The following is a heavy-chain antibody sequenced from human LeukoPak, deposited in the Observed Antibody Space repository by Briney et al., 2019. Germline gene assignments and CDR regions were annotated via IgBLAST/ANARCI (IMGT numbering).Heavy chain of an antibody. CDR2: IYYSGST. CDR3: ARHIIYSKKPSFDH. V-gene: IGHV4-39*07. Sequence: SETLSLTCTVSGGSISSSSYYWGWIRQPPGKGLEWIGSIYYSGSTYYNPSLKSRVTISVDTSKNQFSLQLGSVTAADTAVYYCARHIIYSKKPSFDHWGQGTLVTVSS. CDR1: GGSISSSSYY. J-gene: IGHJ4*02. D-gene: IGHD4-11*01.